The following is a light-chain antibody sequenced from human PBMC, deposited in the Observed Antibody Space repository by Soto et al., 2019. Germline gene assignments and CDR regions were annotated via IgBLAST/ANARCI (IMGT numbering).Light chain of an antibody. CDR2: AAS. V-gene: IGKV1-9*01. CDR1: QDIAIY. Sequence: IQLTQSPSPLSASVGDRVTITCRASQDIAIYLAWYQQKPGEAPKLLIYAASTLYGGVPSRFSGSRSGTDFALTITSLQAEDFATYYCQQLRMYPSTFGGGTKVEIK. CDR3: QQLRMYPST. J-gene: IGKJ4*01.